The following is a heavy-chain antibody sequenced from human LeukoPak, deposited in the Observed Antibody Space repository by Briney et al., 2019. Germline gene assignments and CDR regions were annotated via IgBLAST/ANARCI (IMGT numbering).Heavy chain of an antibody. CDR3: ARDFGYDSSGYYNY. D-gene: IGHD3-22*01. Sequence: ASVKVSCRASGYTFTSYGISWVRQAPGQGLEWMGWISAYNGNTNYAQKLQGRVTMTTDTSTSTAYMELRSLRSDDTAVYYCARDFGYDSSGYYNYWGQGTLVTVSS. V-gene: IGHV1-18*01. CDR1: GYTFTSYG. CDR2: ISAYNGNT. J-gene: IGHJ4*02.